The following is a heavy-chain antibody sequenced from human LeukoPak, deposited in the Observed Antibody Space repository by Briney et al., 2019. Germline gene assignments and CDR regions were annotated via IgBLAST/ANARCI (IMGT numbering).Heavy chain of an antibody. V-gene: IGHV4-4*02. Sequence: SGTLSLTCAASGGSISSNNWWGWVRQPPGKGLEWIGEIYHSGSPNYNPSLKSRVTISVDKSRNHFSLNLSSVTAADTAVYYCARVLLHYYDSSGYHPDAFDIWGQGTMVTVSS. J-gene: IGHJ3*02. D-gene: IGHD3-22*01. CDR1: GGSISSNNW. CDR3: ARVLLHYYDSSGYHPDAFDI. CDR2: IYHSGSP.